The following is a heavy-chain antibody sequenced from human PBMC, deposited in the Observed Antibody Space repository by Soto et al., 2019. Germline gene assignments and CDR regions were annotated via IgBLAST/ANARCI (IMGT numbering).Heavy chain of an antibody. D-gene: IGHD4-17*01. CDR1: GASISSSNYY. V-gene: IGHV4-39*01. Sequence: SETLSLTCTVSGASISSSNYYWGWIRQPPGRGLEWIGTMYYSERTYYNPSLKSRVTTSVDTSKNQFSLKLSAVTATDTAVYYCARHGNTVTTGYYYGMDVWGQGTTVTVS. J-gene: IGHJ6*02. CDR2: MYYSERT. CDR3: ARHGNTVTTGYYYGMDV.